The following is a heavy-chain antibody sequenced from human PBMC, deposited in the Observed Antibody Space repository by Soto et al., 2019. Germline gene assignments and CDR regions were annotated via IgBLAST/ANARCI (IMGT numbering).Heavy chain of an antibody. J-gene: IGHJ6*02. CDR1: GFTFSSYS. CDR2: ISSSSSYI. Sequence: PGGSLRLSCAASGFTFSSYSMNWVRQAPGKGLEWVSSISSSSSYIYYADSVKGRFTISRDNAKYSLYLQMNSLRAEDTAVYYCARDFSEGELDYYGLDVWGPGTTVTVSS. D-gene: IGHD1-1*01. V-gene: IGHV3-21*01. CDR3: ARDFSEGELDYYGLDV.